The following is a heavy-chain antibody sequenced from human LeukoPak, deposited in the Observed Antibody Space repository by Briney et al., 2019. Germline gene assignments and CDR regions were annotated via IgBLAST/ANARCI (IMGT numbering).Heavy chain of an antibody. CDR1: GYTFTSYD. D-gene: IGHD6-13*01. J-gene: IGHJ5*02. Sequence: ASVKVSCKASGYTFTSYDINWVRQATGQGPEWMGWMNPNSGNTGYAQKFQGRVTMTRNTSISTAYMELSSLRSEDTAVYYCARASRVAAASRWFDPWGQGTLVTVSS. CDR3: ARASRVAAASRWFDP. V-gene: IGHV1-8*01. CDR2: MNPNSGNT.